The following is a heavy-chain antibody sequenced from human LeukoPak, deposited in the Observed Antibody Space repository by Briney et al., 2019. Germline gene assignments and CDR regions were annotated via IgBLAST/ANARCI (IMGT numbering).Heavy chain of an antibody. D-gene: IGHD6-19*01. Sequence: ASVKVSCKASGYMFTGYYMHWVRQAPGQGLEWMGWINPNSGGTNYAQKFQGRVTMTRDTSISTAYMDLNRLRSDDTAVYYCARVVAVTGTPVYYMDVWGKGTTVTVSS. CDR1: GYMFTGYY. CDR2: INPNSGGT. CDR3: ARVVAVTGTPVYYMDV. J-gene: IGHJ6*03. V-gene: IGHV1-2*02.